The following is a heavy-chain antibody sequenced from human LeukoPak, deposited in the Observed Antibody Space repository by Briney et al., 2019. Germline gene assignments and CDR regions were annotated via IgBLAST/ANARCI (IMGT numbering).Heavy chain of an antibody. D-gene: IGHD3-16*02. CDR3: ARGRYGYY. Sequence: PSQTLSLTCTVSGASISSGDYHWNWIRQPPGKGLEWIGYIYYSGSTNYNPSLKSRVTISVDTSKNQFSLKLSSVTAADTAVYYCARGRYGYYWGQGTLVTVSS. CDR1: GASISSGDYH. V-gene: IGHV4-61*08. J-gene: IGHJ4*02. CDR2: IYYSGST.